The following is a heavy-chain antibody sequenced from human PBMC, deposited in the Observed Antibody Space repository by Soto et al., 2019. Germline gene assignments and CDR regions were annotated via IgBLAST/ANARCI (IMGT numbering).Heavy chain of an antibody. CDR3: ARDRGGRGVLDY. J-gene: IGHJ4*02. V-gene: IGHV3-33*01. CDR2: IWYDGSNK. CDR1: GFTFSSYG. D-gene: IGHD3-10*01. Sequence: GGSLRLSCAASGFTFSSYGMHWVRQAPGKGLEWVAVIWYDGSNKYYADSVKGRFTISRDNSKNTLYLQMNSLRAEDTAVYYCARDRGGRGVLDYWGQGTLVTVSS.